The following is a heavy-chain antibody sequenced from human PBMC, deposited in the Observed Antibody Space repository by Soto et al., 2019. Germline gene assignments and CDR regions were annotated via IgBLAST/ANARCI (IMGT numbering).Heavy chain of an antibody. Sequence: QVHLVQSGAEVKKPGASVKVSCKASGYTFTSYGITWVRQAPGQGLEWMGWISAHNGNTDYAQKLQGRVIVTSDTSTSTAYMELRSLRSDDPAVYYCARGRYGDYWGQGALVTVSS. V-gene: IGHV1-18*01. CDR2: ISAHNGNT. CDR3: ARGRYGDY. D-gene: IGHD1-1*01. J-gene: IGHJ4*02. CDR1: GYTFTSYG.